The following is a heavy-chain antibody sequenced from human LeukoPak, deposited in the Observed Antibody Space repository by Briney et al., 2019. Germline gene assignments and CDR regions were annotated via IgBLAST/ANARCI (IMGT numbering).Heavy chain of an antibody. CDR3: ARDRYPLGSYAPPFDY. Sequence: GGSVRLSCAASGFAFSTYTMNSVRQAPGKGLEWVSCIYSASSDIYYADSVCGRFTISSDNGKNSLYLQMNSLRAEGTGVYYCARDRYPLGSYAPPFDYWGQGILVTVS. D-gene: IGHD3-16*01. J-gene: IGHJ4*02. CDR1: GFAFSTYT. CDR2: IYSASSDI. V-gene: IGHV3-21*01.